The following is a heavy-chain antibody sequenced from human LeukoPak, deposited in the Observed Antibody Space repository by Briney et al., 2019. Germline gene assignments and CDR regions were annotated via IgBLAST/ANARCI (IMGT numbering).Heavy chain of an antibody. V-gene: IGHV3-11*03. D-gene: IGHD1-26*01. CDR3: ARSGTPNNYYNYGMDV. Sequence: GSLRLSCTVSGFTFSDYYMSWIRQAPGKGLEWVSYINSSSSYTKYADSMKGRFTISRDNAKKSLYLQMNSLRPEDTAVYYCARSGTPNNYYNYGMDVWGQGTTVTVSS. J-gene: IGHJ6*02. CDR2: INSSSSYT. CDR1: GFTFSDYY.